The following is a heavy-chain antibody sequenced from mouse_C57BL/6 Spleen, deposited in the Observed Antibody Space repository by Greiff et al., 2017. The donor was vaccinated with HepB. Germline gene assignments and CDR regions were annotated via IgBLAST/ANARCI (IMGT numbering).Heavy chain of an antibody. Sequence: VQLQQSVAELVRPGASVKLSCTASGFNIKHTYMHWVKQRHEQGLEWIGRIDPANGNTKYAPKFQGKATITADTSSNTAYLQLSSLTSEDTAIYYCARSYYGSSRLDDWGQGTTLTVSS. J-gene: IGHJ2*01. V-gene: IGHV14-3*01. CDR3: ARSYYGSSRLDD. D-gene: IGHD1-1*01. CDR2: IDPANGNT. CDR1: GFNIKHTY.